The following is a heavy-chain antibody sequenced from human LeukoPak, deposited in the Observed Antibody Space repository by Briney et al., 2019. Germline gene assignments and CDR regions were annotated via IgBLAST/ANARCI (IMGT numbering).Heavy chain of an antibody. D-gene: IGHD3-22*01. CDR1: GFTFSTYS. V-gene: IGHV3-30*04. CDR3: AREVLHYYDSSGYSYYFDY. J-gene: IGHJ4*02. CDR2: ISYDGSNK. Sequence: GGSLRLSCTASGFTFSTYSMHWVRQAPGKGLEWVAVISYDGSNKYYADSVKGRFTISRDNSKNTLYLQMNSLRAEDTAVYYCAREVLHYYDSSGYSYYFDYWGQGTLVTVSS.